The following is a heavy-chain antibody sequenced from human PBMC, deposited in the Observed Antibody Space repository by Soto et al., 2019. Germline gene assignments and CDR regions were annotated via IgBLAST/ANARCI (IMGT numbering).Heavy chain of an antibody. Sequence: SETLSLTCAVYGGSFSGYYWSWIRQPPGKGLEWIGEINHSGSTNYNPSLKSRVTISVDTSKNQFSLKLSSVTAADTAVYYCGSRRRKQLVPGIWGQGTMVTVSS. V-gene: IGHV4-34*01. J-gene: IGHJ3*02. CDR3: GSRRRKQLVPGI. D-gene: IGHD6-13*01. CDR1: GGSFSGYY. CDR2: INHSGST.